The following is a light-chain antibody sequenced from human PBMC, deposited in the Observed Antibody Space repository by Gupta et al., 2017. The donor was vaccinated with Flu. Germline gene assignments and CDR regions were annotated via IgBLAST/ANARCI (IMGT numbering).Light chain of an antibody. CDR3: QSYDSSLSGSGV. Sequence: QSVLTQPPSVSGAPGQRVTLLRTERSSNRGAGHVLHWYQQLPGTAPKLLIYGNSNRPSGVPDRFSGSKSGTSASLAITGLQAEDEADYYCQSYDSSLSGSGVFGTGTKVTVL. CDR2: GNS. J-gene: IGLJ1*01. V-gene: IGLV1-40*01. CDR1: SSNRGAGHV.